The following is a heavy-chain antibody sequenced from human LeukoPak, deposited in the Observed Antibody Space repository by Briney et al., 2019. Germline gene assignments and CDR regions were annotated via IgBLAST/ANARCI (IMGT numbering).Heavy chain of an antibody. V-gene: IGHV4-4*07. Sequence: SETLSLTCTVSGADISAYYWSWVRQPAGKRLEWIGIMYTSGTTDYNPSLESRLTISVDRSKNQLSLKLTSVTAADTAVYYCAGGDFWGQGTLVTVPS. J-gene: IGHJ4*02. D-gene: IGHD3-16*01. CDR1: GADISAYY. CDR3: AGGDF. CDR2: MYTSGTT.